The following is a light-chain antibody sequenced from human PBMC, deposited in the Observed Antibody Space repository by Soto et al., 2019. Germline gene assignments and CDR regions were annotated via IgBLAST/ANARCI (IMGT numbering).Light chain of an antibody. V-gene: IGKV4-1*01. J-gene: IGKJ1*01. Sequence: DIVMTQSPDSLAVSLGERATFNCKSSQSILDRSKNKYYLAWYQQKSGQPPKLLIYWSSLRESGVPDRFTGSGSVTDFTLTISSLQAEDVAVYHCQQYFTSPWTFGQGTKVEI. CDR1: QSILDRSKNKYY. CDR2: WSS. CDR3: QQYFTSPWT.